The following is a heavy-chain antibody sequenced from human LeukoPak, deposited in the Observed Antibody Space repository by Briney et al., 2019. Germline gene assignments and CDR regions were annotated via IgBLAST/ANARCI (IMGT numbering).Heavy chain of an antibody. CDR2: IYDSGST. CDR3: AALTTADAFDI. CDR1: GGSISSYY. V-gene: IGHV4-59*01. Sequence: SETLSLTCTVSGGSISSYYWSWIRQPPGKGLEWIGYIYDSGSTNYNPSLKSRVTISVDTSKNQFSLKLSSVTAADTAVFYCAALTTADAFDIWGQGTMVTVSS. D-gene: IGHD3-22*01. J-gene: IGHJ3*02.